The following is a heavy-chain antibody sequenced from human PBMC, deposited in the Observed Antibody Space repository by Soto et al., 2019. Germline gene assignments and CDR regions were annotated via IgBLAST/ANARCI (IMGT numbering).Heavy chain of an antibody. V-gene: IGHV3-33*01. CDR2: IWYDGSNK. CDR3: ARCLHVAAATKWSYYYYYGMDV. Sequence: GGSLRLSCAASGFTFSSYGMHWVRQAPGKGLEWVAVIWYDGSNKYYADSVKGRFTISRDNSKNTLYLQMNSLRAEDTAVYYCARCLHVAAATKWSYYYYYGMDVWGQGTTVTVSS. CDR1: GFTFSSYG. D-gene: IGHD6-13*01. J-gene: IGHJ6*02.